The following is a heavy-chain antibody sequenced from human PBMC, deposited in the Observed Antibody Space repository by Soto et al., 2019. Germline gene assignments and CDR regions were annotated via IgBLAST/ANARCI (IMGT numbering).Heavy chain of an antibody. Sequence: EVQLVESGGGFIYPGGSLRLSCAASGLTISNAWMNWVRQAPGKWLEWFGRIKTNTEGGTTDYAAAVKGRFTVSRDDSKNTLYLQMNSLKTEDTAVYYCTTGSVEGVWGQGTTVTVSS. J-gene: IGHJ6*02. V-gene: IGHV3-15*07. D-gene: IGHD2-15*01. CDR1: GLTISNAW. CDR2: IKTNTEGGTT. CDR3: TTGSVEGV.